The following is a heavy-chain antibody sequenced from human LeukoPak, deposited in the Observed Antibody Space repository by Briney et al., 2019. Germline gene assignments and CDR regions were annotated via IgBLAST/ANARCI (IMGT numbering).Heavy chain of an antibody. V-gene: IGHV4-34*01. CDR2: INHSGST. CDR1: GGSFSGYY. Sequence: SEXLSLTCAVYGGSFSGYYWSWIRQPPGKGLEWIGEINHSGSTNYNPSLKSRVTISVDTSKNQFSLKLSSVTAADTAVYYCARGRPAVVDYWGQGTLVTVSS. J-gene: IGHJ4*02. D-gene: IGHD6-19*01. CDR3: ARGRPAVVDY.